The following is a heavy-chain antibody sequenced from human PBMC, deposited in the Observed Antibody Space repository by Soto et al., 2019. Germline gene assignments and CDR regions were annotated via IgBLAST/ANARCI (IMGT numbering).Heavy chain of an antibody. Sequence: SETLSLTCSVSSGSISSSLYYWAWIRQPPGKGLEWIGTIYYTGTTYYNPSLQSRVTISIDTSKNQFSLNLNSVTAADTAVYYCARNWNLALVPAAYFDSWGQGTMVTVSS. J-gene: IGHJ4*02. CDR1: SGSISSSLYY. CDR2: IYYTGTT. V-gene: IGHV4-39*01. CDR3: ARNWNLALVPAAYFDS. D-gene: IGHD2-2*01.